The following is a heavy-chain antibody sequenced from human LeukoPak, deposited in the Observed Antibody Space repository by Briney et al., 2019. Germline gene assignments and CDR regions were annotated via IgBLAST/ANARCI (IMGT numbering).Heavy chain of an antibody. D-gene: IGHD3-10*01. CDR1: GFTFSSYE. J-gene: IGHJ4*02. CDR3: AINGVTMVRGVIGLAFDY. CDR2: ISSSGSTI. Sequence: GGSMRLSCAASGFTFSSYEMNWVRQAPGKGLEWVSYISSSGSTIYYADSVKGRFTISRDNAKNSLYLQMNSLRAEDTAVYYCAINGVTMVRGVIGLAFDYWGQGTLVTVSS. V-gene: IGHV3-48*03.